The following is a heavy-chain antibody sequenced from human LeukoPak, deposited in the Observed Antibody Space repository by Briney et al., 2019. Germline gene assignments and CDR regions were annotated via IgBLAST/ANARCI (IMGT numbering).Heavy chain of an antibody. D-gene: IGHD4-23*01. V-gene: IGHV3-30*02. Sequence: PGGSLRLSCAASGFTFNNFGMHWVRQAPGKGLEWVSFIGYEGVHKYYADSVKGRFTISKDNSKATLYLQMNSLRPEDTAVCYCAKDLHGGYSSDYWGQGTLVTVFS. CDR2: IGYEGVHK. CDR3: AKDLHGGYSSDY. CDR1: GFTFNNFG. J-gene: IGHJ4*02.